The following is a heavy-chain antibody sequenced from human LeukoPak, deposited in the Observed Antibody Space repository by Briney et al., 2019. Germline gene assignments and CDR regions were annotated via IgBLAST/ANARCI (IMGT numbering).Heavy chain of an antibody. CDR1: GFTFSSYS. J-gene: IGHJ4*02. CDR2: ISSSSSYI. V-gene: IGHV3-21*01. CDR3: ARDRAYDRYYFDY. D-gene: IGHD3-9*01. Sequence: GGSLRLSCAASGFTFSSYSMNWVRQAPGKGLEWVSSISSSSSYIYYADSVKGRFTISRDNAKNPLYLQMNSLRAEDTAVYYCARDRAYDRYYFDYWGQGTLVTVSS.